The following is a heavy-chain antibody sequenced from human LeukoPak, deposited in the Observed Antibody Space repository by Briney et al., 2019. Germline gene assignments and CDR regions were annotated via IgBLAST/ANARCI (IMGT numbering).Heavy chain of an antibody. CDR1: GFTFSSYG. D-gene: IGHD2-15*01. CDR2: IWYDGSNK. CDR3: ARGVVPPPY. J-gene: IGHJ4*02. V-gene: IGHV3-33*01. Sequence: PGGSLRLSCAASGFTFSSYGMHWVRQAPGKGLEWVAVIWYDGSNKYHADSVKGRFTISRDNAKKSVFLQMNSLRAEDTAIYYCARGVVPPPYWGQGTLITVSS.